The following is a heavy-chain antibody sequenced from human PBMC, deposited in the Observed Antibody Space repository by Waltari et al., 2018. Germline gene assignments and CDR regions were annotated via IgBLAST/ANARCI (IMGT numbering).Heavy chain of an antibody. Sequence: EVQLVESGGGVIQPGGSLRLSCAASGFIVTTKYMSWVRQAPGKGLEWVSVIYNDGTKLYADSVKGRFTVSRDNSKNMVHLQMDSLRAEDTAVYYCATDGDGDCSLCLAQWGQGTLVTVSS. D-gene: IGHD2-21*02. CDR2: IYNDGTK. V-gene: IGHV3-53*01. CDR3: ATDGDGDCSLCLAQ. CDR1: GFIVTTKY. J-gene: IGHJ4*02.